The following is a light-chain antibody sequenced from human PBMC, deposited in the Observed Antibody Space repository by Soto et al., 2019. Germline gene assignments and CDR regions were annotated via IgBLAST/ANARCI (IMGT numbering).Light chain of an antibody. Sequence: DIQLTQSPSSLSASVGDRVTITCRASQGIGSYLAWYQQKPGKAPNLLIYAASTLQSGVPSRFSGSGSGTDFTLTISSLQPEDFATYYCQQLITYPFTFGPGTKVDIK. CDR1: QGIGSY. CDR2: AAS. CDR3: QQLITYPFT. V-gene: IGKV1-9*01. J-gene: IGKJ3*01.